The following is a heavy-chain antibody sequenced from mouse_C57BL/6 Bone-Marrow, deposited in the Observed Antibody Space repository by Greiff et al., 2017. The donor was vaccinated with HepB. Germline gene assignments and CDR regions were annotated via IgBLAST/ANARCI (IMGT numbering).Heavy chain of an antibody. CDR3: ARGRIYYYGSSIYFDY. Sequence: EVMLVESGPGLAKPSQTLSLTCSVSGYSITSYYWNWIRKFPGNKLEYMGYISYSGSTYYNPSLKSRISITRDTSKNQYYLQLNSVTTEDTATYYGARGRIYYYGSSIYFDYWGQGTTLTVSS. CDR1: GYSITSYY. J-gene: IGHJ2*01. CDR2: ISYSGST. D-gene: IGHD1-1*01. V-gene: IGHV3-8*01.